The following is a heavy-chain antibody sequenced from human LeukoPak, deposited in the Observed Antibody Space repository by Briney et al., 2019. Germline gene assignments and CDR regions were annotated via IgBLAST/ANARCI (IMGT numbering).Heavy chain of an antibody. CDR2: IYYSGST. Sequence: SESLSLTCIVSGDSINRNSNYWAWLRRPPWSELEWLVSIYYSGSTYYNPSLKSRVTISADASKNRFSLSLSSVTATDTAVYYCARHGFYYSSGPLFDYWGQGILVTVSS. CDR1: GDSINRNSNY. CDR3: ARHGFYYSSGPLFDY. J-gene: IGHJ4*02. D-gene: IGHD3-10*01. V-gene: IGHV4-39*01.